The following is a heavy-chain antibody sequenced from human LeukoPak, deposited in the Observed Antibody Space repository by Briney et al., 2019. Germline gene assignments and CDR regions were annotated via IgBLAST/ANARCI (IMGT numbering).Heavy chain of an antibody. Sequence: ASVKVSCKASGYTFQTYGITWVRQAPGQGLEWMGWISTYNANTNYAQKFQGRVTMTTDTSASTVYMELRGLRSEDMAVYYCARENYYRIGRFDRAYLDDWGQGTLVTVSS. CDR1: GYTFQTYG. CDR2: ISTYNANT. CDR3: ARENYYRIGRFDRAYLDD. V-gene: IGHV1-18*03. J-gene: IGHJ4*02. D-gene: IGHD3-10*01.